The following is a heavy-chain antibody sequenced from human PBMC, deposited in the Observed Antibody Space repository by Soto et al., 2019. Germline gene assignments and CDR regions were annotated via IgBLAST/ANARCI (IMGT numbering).Heavy chain of an antibody. J-gene: IGHJ4*02. CDR3: ASPFSIAVAGTRIGVVDF. CDR2: IYYSGST. D-gene: IGHD6-19*01. V-gene: IGHV4-39*01. CDR1: GGSISSSSYY. Sequence: PSETLSLTCTVSGGSISSSSYYWGWIRQPPGKGLEWIGSIYYSGSTYYNPSLKSRVTISVDTSKNQFSLKLSSVTAADTAVYYCASPFSIAVAGTRIGVVDFPGQGTLVTVSS.